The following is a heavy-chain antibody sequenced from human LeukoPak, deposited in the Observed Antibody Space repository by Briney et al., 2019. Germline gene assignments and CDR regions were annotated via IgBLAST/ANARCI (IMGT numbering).Heavy chain of an antibody. Sequence: SSETLSLTCAVSGGSFSAFFWRWIRQPPGKGLEWIGDVGHSGSADYNPSLKSRVTVSADPSKTQFSLKLTSVTAADTAVYYCATRGDYSDTSGNSYDALDIWGQGTMVTVSS. V-gene: IGHV4-34*01. J-gene: IGHJ3*02. CDR1: GGSFSAFF. CDR2: VGHSGSA. D-gene: IGHD3-22*01. CDR3: ATRGDYSDTSGNSYDALDI.